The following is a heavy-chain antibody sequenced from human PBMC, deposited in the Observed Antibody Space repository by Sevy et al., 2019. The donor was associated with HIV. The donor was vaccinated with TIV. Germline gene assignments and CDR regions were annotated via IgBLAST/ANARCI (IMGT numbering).Heavy chain of an antibody. CDR1: GFTFSNTW. J-gene: IGHJ3*02. V-gene: IGHV3-15*01. Sequence: GGSLRLSCAASGFTFSNTWMSWVRQAPGKGLELVGRIKSKNDGGTTDYAAPVIGRFTISRDDSKSTLYLRMNSLKIEDTAVYYCTTMGWHGGFDIWGQGVMVTVSS. CDR2: IKSKNDGGTT. D-gene: IGHD4-17*01. CDR3: TTMGWHGGFDI.